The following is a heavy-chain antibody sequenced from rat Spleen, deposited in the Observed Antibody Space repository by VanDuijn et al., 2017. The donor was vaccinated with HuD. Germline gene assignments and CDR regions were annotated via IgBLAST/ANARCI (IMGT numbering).Heavy chain of an antibody. J-gene: IGHJ1*01. CDR2: ISYDGSST. Sequence: EVQLVESGGGLVQPGRSLKLSCAASGFTFDDHFMAWVRQAPTKGLEWVATISYDGSSTYYRDSVKGRFTISRDNAKNTLFLQMDSLRSEDTAAYYCTRAGYLRDWYFDFWGPRIMVTVSS. CDR1: GFTFDDHF. D-gene: IGHD2-2*01. CDR3: TRAGYLRDWYFDF. V-gene: IGHV5-29*01.